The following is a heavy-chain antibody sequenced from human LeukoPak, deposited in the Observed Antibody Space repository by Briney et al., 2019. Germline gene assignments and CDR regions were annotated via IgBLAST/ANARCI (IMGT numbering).Heavy chain of an antibody. CDR3: AKGGSTNFYYGDV. CDR1: GGSISISSYY. Sequence: SETLSLTCTVSGGSISISSYYWGWIRQPPGKGMEWIGSIYYSGSTYYNPSLNSRVTISVDTSKNQFSLKLSSVTAADTAVYYCAKGGSTNFYYGDVWGQGTTVTVSS. V-gene: IGHV4-39*07. CDR2: IYYSGST. J-gene: IGHJ6*02. D-gene: IGHD2/OR15-2a*01.